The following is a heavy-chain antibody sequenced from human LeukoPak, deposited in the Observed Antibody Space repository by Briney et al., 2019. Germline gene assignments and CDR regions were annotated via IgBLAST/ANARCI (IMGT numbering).Heavy chain of an antibody. CDR3: ARGDYYDSSGYWLFDY. CDR2: IYYSGST. CDR1: GGSISSYY. V-gene: IGHV4-59*01. Sequence: SETLSLTCTVSGGSISSYYWSWIWQPPGKGLEWIGYIYYSGSTNYNPSLKSRVTISVDTSKNQFSLKLSSVTAADTAVYYCARGDYYDSSGYWLFDYWGQGTLVTVSS. J-gene: IGHJ4*02. D-gene: IGHD3-22*01.